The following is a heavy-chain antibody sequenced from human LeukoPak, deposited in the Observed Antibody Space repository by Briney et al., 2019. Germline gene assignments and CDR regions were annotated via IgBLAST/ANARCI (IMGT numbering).Heavy chain of an antibody. V-gene: IGHV3-30*02. D-gene: IGHD6-6*01. Sequence: PGGSLRLSCAAPGFTFSNYGMHWVRQAPAKGLEWVAFIRYDGTNKYYADSGEGRFTISRDNSKNTLYLQMSCLGAEDTGVYYCARGSSYFGYWGQGTLVTVSS. CDR2: IRYDGTNK. CDR1: GFTFSNYG. J-gene: IGHJ4*02. CDR3: ARGSSYFGY.